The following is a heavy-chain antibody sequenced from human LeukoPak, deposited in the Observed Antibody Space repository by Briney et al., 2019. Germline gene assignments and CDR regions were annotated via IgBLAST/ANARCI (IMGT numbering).Heavy chain of an antibody. J-gene: IGHJ4*02. D-gene: IGHD6-13*01. Sequence: PGGSLRLSCAASGITFNSYTMNWVRQAPGKGLKWVSSISSSSSYIYYADSVKGRFTISRDNAKNSLYLQMNSLRAEDTAVYYCAREDASSWDYWGQGILVTVSS. CDR2: ISSSSSYI. CDR1: GITFNSYT. V-gene: IGHV3-21*01. CDR3: AREDASSWDY.